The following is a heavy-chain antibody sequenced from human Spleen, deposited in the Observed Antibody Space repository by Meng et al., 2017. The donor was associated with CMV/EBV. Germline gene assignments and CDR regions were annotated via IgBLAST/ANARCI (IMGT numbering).Heavy chain of an antibody. D-gene: IGHD3-3*01. CDR3: ARAGYDFWSGYYGDY. CDR2: IYPRDSDT. J-gene: IGHJ4*02. CDR1: GYTFTTYW. Sequence: GESLKISCEVSGYTFTTYWIGWVRQMPGKGLEWMGIIYPRDSDTTYSPSFQGQVTISADKSISTAYLQWSSLKASDTAMYYCARAGYDFWSGYYGDYWGQGTLVTVSS. V-gene: IGHV5-51*01.